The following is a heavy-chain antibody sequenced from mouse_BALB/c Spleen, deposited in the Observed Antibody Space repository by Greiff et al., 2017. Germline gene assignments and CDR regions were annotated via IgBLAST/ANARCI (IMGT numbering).Heavy chain of an antibody. J-gene: IGHJ3*01. CDR1: GYAFSSYW. V-gene: IGHV1-80*01. Sequence: VQLHQSGAELVRPGSSVKISCKASGYAFSSYWMNWVKQRPGQGLEWIGQIYPGDGDTNYNGKFKGKATLTADKSSSTAYMQLSSLTSEDSAVYFCARSGGYGNYPFAYWGQGTLVTVSA. CDR2: IYPGDGDT. CDR3: ARSGGYGNYPFAY. D-gene: IGHD2-10*02.